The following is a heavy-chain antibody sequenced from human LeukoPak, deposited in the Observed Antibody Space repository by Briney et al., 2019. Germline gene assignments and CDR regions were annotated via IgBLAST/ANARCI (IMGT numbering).Heavy chain of an antibody. CDR1: GFTFSSYE. J-gene: IGHJ3*02. V-gene: IGHV3-48*03. Sequence: PGGSLRLPCAASGFTFSSYEMNWVRQAPGKGLEWVSYISSSGSTIYYADSVKGRFTISRDNAKNSLYLQMNSLRAEDTAVYYCSKGSPAFDIWGQGTMVTVSS. CDR2: ISSSGSTI. CDR3: SKGSPAFDI.